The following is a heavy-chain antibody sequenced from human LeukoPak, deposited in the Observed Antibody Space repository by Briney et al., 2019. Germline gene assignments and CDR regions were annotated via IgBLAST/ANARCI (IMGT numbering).Heavy chain of an antibody. CDR3: ARGSPGLDY. V-gene: IGHV4-39*07. CDR1: GGSISSGTYY. Sequence: PSETLSLTCTVSGGSISSGTYYWSWIRQPPGKGLEWIGSIYYSGSTYYNPSLKSRVTISVDTSKNQFSLKLSSVTAADTAVYYCARGSPGLDYWGQGTLVTVSS. J-gene: IGHJ4*02. CDR2: IYYSGST.